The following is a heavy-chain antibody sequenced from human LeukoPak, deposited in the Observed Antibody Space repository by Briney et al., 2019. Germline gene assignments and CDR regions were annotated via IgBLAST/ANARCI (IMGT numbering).Heavy chain of an antibody. CDR3: ARVGSKTGVAVAGPGPFDY. Sequence: SQTLSLTCTVSGGSISSGGYYWSWIRQHPGKGLEWIGYIYYSGSTYYNPSLKGRVTISVDTSKNQFSLKLSSVTAADTAVYYCARVGSKTGVAVAGPGPFDYWGQGTLVTVSS. V-gene: IGHV4-31*03. CDR1: GGSISSGGYY. D-gene: IGHD6-19*01. CDR2: IYYSGST. J-gene: IGHJ4*02.